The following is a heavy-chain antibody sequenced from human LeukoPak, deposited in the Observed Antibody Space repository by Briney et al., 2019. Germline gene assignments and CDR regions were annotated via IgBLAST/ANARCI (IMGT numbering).Heavy chain of an antibody. D-gene: IGHD4-11*01. CDR2: IYYSGST. J-gene: IGHJ5*02. CDR1: GGSISSSSYY. CDR3: ARARGSNYAEGWFDP. V-gene: IGHV4-39*07. Sequence: SETLSLTCTVSGGSISSSSYYWGWIRQPPGKGLEWIGSIYYSGSTYYNPSLKSRVTISVDTSKNQFSLKLSSVTAADTAVYYCARARGSNYAEGWFDPWGQGTLVTVSS.